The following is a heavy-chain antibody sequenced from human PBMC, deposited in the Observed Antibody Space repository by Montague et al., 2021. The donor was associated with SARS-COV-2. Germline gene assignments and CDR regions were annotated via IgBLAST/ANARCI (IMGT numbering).Heavy chain of an antibody. CDR2: TFYSGST. J-gene: IGHJ3*01. V-gene: IGHV4-59*01. D-gene: IGHD5-24*01. CDR1: GDSINNYY. CDR3: ARLSGYNPFDAFDL. Sequence: SETLSLTCTVSGDSINNYYWSWIRQPPGKGLEWIGNTFYSGSTMYNPSLESRVTISVDTSKNQFSLNLSSVTAADPAVYFCARLSGYNPFDAFDLWGPGTMVTVSS.